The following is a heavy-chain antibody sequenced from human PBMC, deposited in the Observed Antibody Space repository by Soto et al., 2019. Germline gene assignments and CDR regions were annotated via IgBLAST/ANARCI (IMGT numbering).Heavy chain of an antibody. D-gene: IGHD3-10*01. CDR1: GGTFSSSG. CDR3: AREDGSGSYLDY. J-gene: IGHJ4*02. V-gene: IGHV1-69*13. Sequence: ASVKVSCKASGGTFSSSGISWVRQAPGQGLEWMGGIIPIFGTTNYAQKFQGRVTITADESTNTAYMELSSLRSEDTAVYYCAREDGSGSYLDYWGQGTLVTVSS. CDR2: IIPIFGTT.